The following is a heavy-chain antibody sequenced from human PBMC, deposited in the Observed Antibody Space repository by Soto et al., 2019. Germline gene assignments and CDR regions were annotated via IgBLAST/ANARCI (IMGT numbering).Heavy chain of an antibody. CDR3: ARDRNNRHHGMDD. D-gene: IGHD1-1*01. Sequence: PGGALRLSCAASGFGFSTFSINGVRQAPGKGLEWLSSISSSGDYIYYADSVKGRFNISRDSAKTSVFLQMDSLTTEDTSLEVGARDRNNRHHGMDDWGHGTAVTVSS. CDR2: ISSSGDYI. V-gene: IGHV3-21*01. CDR1: GFGFSTFS. J-gene: IGHJ6*02.